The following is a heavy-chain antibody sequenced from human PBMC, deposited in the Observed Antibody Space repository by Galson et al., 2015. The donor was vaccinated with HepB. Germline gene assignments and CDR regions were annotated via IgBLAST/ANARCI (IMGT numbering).Heavy chain of an antibody. Sequence: SLRLSCAASGFTFSSYAMSWVRQAPGKGLDWVSTISGSGGTTYFADSVKGRFTISRDNSKNTLFLQMNSPRAEDTAVYYCAKDWAVAGIRVPYWGQGTPVTVSS. CDR1: GFTFSSYA. CDR2: ISGSGGTT. CDR3: AKDWAVAGIRVPY. J-gene: IGHJ4*02. D-gene: IGHD6-19*01. V-gene: IGHV3-23*01.